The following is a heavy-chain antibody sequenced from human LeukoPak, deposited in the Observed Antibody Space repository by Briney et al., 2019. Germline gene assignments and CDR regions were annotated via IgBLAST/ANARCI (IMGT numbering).Heavy chain of an antibody. D-gene: IGHD3-10*01. V-gene: IGHV3-21*01. CDR3: ARSRITMVRGVIMPFDY. CDR1: GFTFSSYS. Sequence: GGSLRLSCAASGFTFSSYSMNWVRQAPGKGLEWVSSISSSSSYIYYADSVKGRFTISRDNAKNSLYLQMNSLSAEDTAVYYCARSRITMVRGVIMPFDYWGQGTLVTVSS. CDR2: ISSSSSYI. J-gene: IGHJ4*02.